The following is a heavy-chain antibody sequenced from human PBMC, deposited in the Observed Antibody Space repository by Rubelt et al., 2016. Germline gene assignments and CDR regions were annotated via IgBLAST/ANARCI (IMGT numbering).Heavy chain of an antibody. V-gene: IGHV4-59*01. Sequence: QVQLQESGPGLVKPSETLSLTCTVSGAPIGGYYWTWIRQPPGKGLEWIGYVFYGGSTKYNSSLKSRVTLSVDTSTNRFSLKLNSGTASDTAVYYCAGLRRGGYCDIGFDCWGRGILVTVSS. J-gene: IGHJ4*02. CDR3: AGLRRGGYCDIGFDC. CDR1: GAPIGGYY. CDR2: VFYGGST. D-gene: IGHD2-2*03.